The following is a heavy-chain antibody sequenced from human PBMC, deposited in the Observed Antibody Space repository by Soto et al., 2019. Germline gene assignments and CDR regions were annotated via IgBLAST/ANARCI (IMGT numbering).Heavy chain of an antibody. CDR1: SFTFSNAR. Sequence: EVQLVESGGGLVKPGGSLRLSCAASSFTFSNARMNWVRQAPGKGLEWVGRIKSNTDGETTDYAAPVKGRFTISRDDSKNTLYPQMNSLKTEDTAMYYCTTEGNCISTSCYQGWFDPWGQGTLVTVSS. V-gene: IGHV3-15*07. D-gene: IGHD2-2*01. CDR3: TTEGNCISTSCYQGWFDP. CDR2: IKSNTDGETT. J-gene: IGHJ5*02.